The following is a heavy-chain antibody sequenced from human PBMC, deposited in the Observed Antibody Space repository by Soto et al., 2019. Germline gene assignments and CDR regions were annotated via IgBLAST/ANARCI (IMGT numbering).Heavy chain of an antibody. CDR3: AKDKSQWRAGAFDI. J-gene: IGHJ3*02. D-gene: IGHD6-19*01. CDR2: ISYDGSNK. Sequence: GGSLRLSCTASGFTFGDYAMSWVRQAPGKGLEWVAVISYDGSNKYYADSAKGRFTISRDNSKNTLYLQMNSLRAEDTAVYYCAKDKSQWRAGAFDIWGQGTMVTVSS. V-gene: IGHV3-30*04. CDR1: GFTFGDYA.